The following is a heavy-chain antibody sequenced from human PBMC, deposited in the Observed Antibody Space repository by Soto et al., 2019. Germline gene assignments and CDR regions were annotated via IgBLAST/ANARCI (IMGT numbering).Heavy chain of an antibody. D-gene: IGHD2-2*01. V-gene: IGHV4-38-2*02. CDR1: GYTISSGYF. CDR3: ARVLFCSTDSCYAGFDH. J-gene: IGHJ4*02. Sequence: KASETLSLTCTVSGYTISSGYFWGWIRQSPGKGLEWIGSVNHSGSTYYSPSLKSRVFISVDTSKNQFSLRLTSVTAADTAVYYCARVLFCSTDSCYAGFDHWGQGTLVTVSS. CDR2: VNHSGST.